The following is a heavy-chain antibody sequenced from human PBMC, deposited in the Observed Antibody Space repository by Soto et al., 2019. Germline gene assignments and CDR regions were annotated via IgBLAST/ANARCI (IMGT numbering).Heavy chain of an antibody. CDR3: ARIYYYDNSAVFAY. D-gene: IGHD3-22*01. V-gene: IGHV3-48*02. J-gene: IGHJ4*02. CDR2: IKSGSSNM. Sequence: PGGSLRLSCAASGFIFSSYSMSWVRQAPGKGPEWVSYIKSGSSNMYYADSVQGRFTISRDNAKNSLYLEMNSLRDEDTAVYYCARIYYYDNSAVFAYWGQGTLVTVSS. CDR1: GFIFSSYS.